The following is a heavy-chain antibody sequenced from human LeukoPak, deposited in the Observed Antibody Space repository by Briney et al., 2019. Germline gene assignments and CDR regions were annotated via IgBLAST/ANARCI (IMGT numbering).Heavy chain of an antibody. V-gene: IGHV3-64D*06. D-gene: IGHD5-12*01. Sequence: GGSLRLSCAASGFTFSSYAMHWVRQAPGKGLEYVSAISSNGGSTYYADSVKGRFTISRDNSKNTLYLQMSSLRAEDTAVYYCLKNSGYEDFDYWGQGTLVTVSS. CDR3: LKNSGYEDFDY. CDR2: ISSNGGST. J-gene: IGHJ4*02. CDR1: GFTFSSYA.